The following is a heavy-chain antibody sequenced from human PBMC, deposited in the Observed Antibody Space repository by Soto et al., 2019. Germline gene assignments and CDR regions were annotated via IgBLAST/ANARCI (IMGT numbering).Heavy chain of an antibody. Sequence: SETLSLTCAVSGGSVSSGNYFWSWIRQPPGKGLEWIGYIHSSGSTNYNPSLKSRVTISVDTSRNQFSLKLTSVTAADTAVYYCAILTKPTAVTTAFRGGYGLDVWGQGTTVTVSS. J-gene: IGHJ6*02. CDR1: GGSVSSGNYF. D-gene: IGHD4-17*01. CDR3: AILTKPTAVTTAFRGGYGLDV. CDR2: IHSSGST. V-gene: IGHV4-61*01.